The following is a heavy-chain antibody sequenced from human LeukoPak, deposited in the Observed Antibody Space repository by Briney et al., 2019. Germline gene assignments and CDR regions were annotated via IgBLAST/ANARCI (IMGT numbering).Heavy chain of an antibody. J-gene: IGHJ3*02. V-gene: IGHV3-21*01. CDR1: GFTFSSYS. D-gene: IGHD2-8*01. CDR3: ARLYEVTGILYYTTAGTFDI. CDR2: ISSSSNYI. Sequence: GGSLRLSCAASGFTFSSYSMNWVRQAPGKGLEWVSSISSSSNYIYYADSVKGRFTISRDNAKNPLCLQMNNLRAEDTAVYYCARLYEVTGILYYTTAGTFDIWGQGTMVTVSS.